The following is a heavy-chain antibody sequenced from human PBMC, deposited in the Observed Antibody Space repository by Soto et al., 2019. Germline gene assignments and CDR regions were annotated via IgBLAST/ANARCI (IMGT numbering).Heavy chain of an antibody. CDR2: ISAYNGNT. CDR3: ARAYEFLAGSLPSFDY. Sequence: ASVKVSRKASGYTFTSYGISWVRQAPGQGLEWMGWISAYNGNTNYAQKLQGRVTMTTDTSTSTAYMELRSLRSDDTAVYYCARAYEFLAGSLPSFDYWGQGTLVSVSS. V-gene: IGHV1-18*01. J-gene: IGHJ4*02. CDR1: GYTFTSYG. D-gene: IGHD3-9*01.